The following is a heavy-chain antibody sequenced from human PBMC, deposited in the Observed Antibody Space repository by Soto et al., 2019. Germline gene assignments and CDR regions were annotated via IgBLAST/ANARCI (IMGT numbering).Heavy chain of an antibody. J-gene: IGHJ4*02. CDR2: ISWNSGSI. V-gene: IGHV3-9*01. Sequence: GGSLRLSCAASGFTFDDYAMHWVRQAPGKGLEWVSGISWNSGSIGYADSVKGRFTISRDNAKNSLYLQMNSLRAEDTAVYYCVRGDGDYHDGNGYLGRHWGQGT. CDR1: GFTFDDYA. D-gene: IGHD3-22*01. CDR3: VRGDGDYHDGNGYLGRH.